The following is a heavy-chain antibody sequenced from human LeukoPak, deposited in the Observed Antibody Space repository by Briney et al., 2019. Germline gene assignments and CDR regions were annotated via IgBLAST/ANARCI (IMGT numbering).Heavy chain of an antibody. V-gene: IGHV1-2*02. CDR2: INPNSGGT. J-gene: IGHJ4*02. CDR1: GYTFTGYY. Sequence: GASVKVSCKASGYTFTGYYMHWVRQAPGQRLEWMGWINPNSGGTNYAQKFQGRVTMTRDTSISTAYMELSRLRSDDTAVYYCAREDIVVVPAAVDYWGQGTLVTVSS. CDR3: AREDIVVVPAAVDY. D-gene: IGHD2-2*01.